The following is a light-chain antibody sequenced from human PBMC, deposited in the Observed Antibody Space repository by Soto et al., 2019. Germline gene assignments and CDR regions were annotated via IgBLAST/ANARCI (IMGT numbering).Light chain of an antibody. J-gene: IGKJ1*01. CDR1: QSISSW. CDR3: QQYNSYPWT. V-gene: IGKV1-5*03. CDR2: KAS. Sequence: DIQMTQSPSTLSASVGDRVTITCRGSQSISSWLAWYQQKSGKAPKLLIYKASSLESGVPSRFSGSGSGTEYTLAISRLPPDDLATYSSQQYNSYPWTFGQGIKVEIK.